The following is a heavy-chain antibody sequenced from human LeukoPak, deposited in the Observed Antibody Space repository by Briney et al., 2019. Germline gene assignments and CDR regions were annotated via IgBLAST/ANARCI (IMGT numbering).Heavy chain of an antibody. V-gene: IGHV4-39*01. CDR1: GGSISSSSYY. CDR2: IYYSGST. CDR3: ARHNDGYYDFWSGYALAWFDP. Sequence: PSETLSLTCTVSGGSISSSSYYWGWIRQPPGKRLEWIGSIYYSGSTYYNPSLKSRVTISVDTSKNQFSLKLSSVTAADTAVYYCARHNDGYYDFWSGYALAWFDPWGQGTLVTVSS. J-gene: IGHJ5*02. D-gene: IGHD3-3*01.